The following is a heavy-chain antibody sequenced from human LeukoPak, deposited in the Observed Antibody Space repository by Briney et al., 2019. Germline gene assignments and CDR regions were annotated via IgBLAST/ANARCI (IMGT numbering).Heavy chain of an antibody. CDR3: ARDFYYDTSDRAGDFDY. CDR2: ISYDGSNK. V-gene: IGHV3-30*04. Sequence: GGSLRLSFAASGFTFSSYAMHWVRQAPGKGLAGVAVISYDGSNKYYADSVKGRFTISRDNSKNTLYLQMNRLRAEDTAVYYCARDFYYDTSDRAGDFDYWGQGTLVTVSS. J-gene: IGHJ4*02. D-gene: IGHD3-22*01. CDR1: GFTFSSYA.